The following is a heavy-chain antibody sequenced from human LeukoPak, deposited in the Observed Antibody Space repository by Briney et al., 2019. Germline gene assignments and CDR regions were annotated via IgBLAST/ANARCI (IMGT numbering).Heavy chain of an antibody. V-gene: IGHV1-18*01. CDR3: TRDFMDIVVVPAAVQNAFDI. CDR2: ISAYNGNT. Sequence: ASVKVSCKASGYTFTSYGISWVRQAPGQGLEWMGWISAYNGNTNYAQKLQGRVTMTTDTSTSTAYMELRSLRSDDTAVYYCTRDFMDIVVVPAAVQNAFDIWGQGTMVTVSS. CDR1: GYTFTSYG. J-gene: IGHJ3*02. D-gene: IGHD2-2*02.